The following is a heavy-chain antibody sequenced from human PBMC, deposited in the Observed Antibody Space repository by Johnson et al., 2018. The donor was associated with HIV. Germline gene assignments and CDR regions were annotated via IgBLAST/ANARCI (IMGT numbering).Heavy chain of an antibody. D-gene: IGHD6-19*01. CDR1: GFTFSSYA. Sequence: EMQLVESGGGLKQPGGSLRVSCAASGFTFSSYAMSWVRQAPGKGLEWVSTISGGDDDTYYADSVKGRFTISRDNSKNTLYLHMNSLRAEDTAVYYCARDQSNGWNRGAFDIWGQGTVVTVSS. V-gene: IGHV3-23*04. J-gene: IGHJ3*02. CDR2: ISGGDDDT. CDR3: ARDQSNGWNRGAFDI.